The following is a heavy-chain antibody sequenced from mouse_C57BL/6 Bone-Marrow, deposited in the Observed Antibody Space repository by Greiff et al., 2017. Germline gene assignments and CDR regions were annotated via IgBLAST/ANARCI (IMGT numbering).Heavy chain of an antibody. CDR3: ARYHDSNYYAMDY. Sequence: QVQLQQSGAELVKPGASVKLSCKASGYTFTSYWMHWVKQRPGQGLEWIGMIHPNSGSTNYNEKFKSKATLTVDKSSSTAYMQLSSLTSEDSAVYYCARYHDSNYYAMDYWGQGNSVTVSS. V-gene: IGHV1-64*01. CDR1: GYTFTSYW. CDR2: IHPNSGST. J-gene: IGHJ4*01. D-gene: IGHD2-5*01.